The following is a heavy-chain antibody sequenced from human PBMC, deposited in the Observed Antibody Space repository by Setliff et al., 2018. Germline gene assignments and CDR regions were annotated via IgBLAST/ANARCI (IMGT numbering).Heavy chain of an antibody. D-gene: IGHD5-12*01. CDR1: GGSISSGSYY. J-gene: IGHJ4*02. CDR3: AGTPALGTSWLSPFDY. Sequence: PSETLSLTCAVSGGSISSGSYYWSWIRQPAGKGLEWVGRLHTSGSTNYNPSLGGRVTISVDTSKNQFSLKMSSVTAADTAMYYCAGTPALGTSWLSPFDYWGQGTLVTVSS. V-gene: IGHV4-61*02. CDR2: LHTSGST.